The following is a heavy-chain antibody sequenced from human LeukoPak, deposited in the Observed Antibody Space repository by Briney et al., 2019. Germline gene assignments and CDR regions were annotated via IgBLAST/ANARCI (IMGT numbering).Heavy chain of an antibody. CDR3: ARDRYYGSGSYPDY. Sequence: SVKVSCKASGGTFSSYAISWVRQAPGQGLEWMGRIIPILGIANYAQRFQGRVTITADKSTSTAYMELSSLRSEDTAVCYCARDRYYGSGSYPDYWGQGTLVTVSS. CDR1: GGTFSSYA. D-gene: IGHD3-10*01. J-gene: IGHJ4*02. V-gene: IGHV1-69*04. CDR2: IIPILGIA.